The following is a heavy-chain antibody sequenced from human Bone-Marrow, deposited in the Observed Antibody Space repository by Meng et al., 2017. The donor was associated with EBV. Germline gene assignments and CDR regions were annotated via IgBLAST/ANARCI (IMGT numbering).Heavy chain of an antibody. CDR2: IDPNSGGA. Sequence: GQLVQLGAEVKKPGASVKVSCKASGYTFTGHYMHWVRQAPGQGLEWMGRIDPNSGGADYAQKFQGRVTMTRDTSISTAYMELSRLRSDDTAVYYCARGDIVVVPAYGMDVWGQGTTVTVSS. CDR3: ARGDIVVVPAYGMDV. D-gene: IGHD2-2*01. CDR1: GYTFTGHY. V-gene: IGHV1-2*06. J-gene: IGHJ6*02.